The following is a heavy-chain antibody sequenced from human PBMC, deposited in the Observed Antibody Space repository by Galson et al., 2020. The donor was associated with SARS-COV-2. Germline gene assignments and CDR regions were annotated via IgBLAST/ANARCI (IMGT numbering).Heavy chain of an antibody. CDR3: ARVGVYYGSGSYSDY. CDR1: GYTFTSYD. J-gene: IGHJ4*02. Sequence: ASVKVSCKASGYTFTSYDINWVRQATGQGLEWMGWMNPNSGNTGYAQKFQGRVTITADESTSTAYMELSSLRSEDTAVYYCARVGVYYGSGSYSDYWGQGTLVTVSS. CDR2: MNPNSGNT. V-gene: IGHV1-8*01. D-gene: IGHD3-10*01.